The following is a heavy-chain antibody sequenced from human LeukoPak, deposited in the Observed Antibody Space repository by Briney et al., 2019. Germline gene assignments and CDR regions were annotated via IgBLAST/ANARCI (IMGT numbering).Heavy chain of an antibody. CDR2: IYYSGST. Sequence: SETLSLTCTVSGGSISSYYWSWIRQPPGKGLEWIGYIYYSGSTNYNPSLKSRVTISVDTSKNQFSLKLSSVTAADTAVHYCARLRGDSILYYYYYMDVWGKGTTVTVSS. V-gene: IGHV4-59*08. CDR1: GGSISSYY. D-gene: IGHD2-21*02. J-gene: IGHJ6*03. CDR3: ARLRGDSILYYYYYMDV.